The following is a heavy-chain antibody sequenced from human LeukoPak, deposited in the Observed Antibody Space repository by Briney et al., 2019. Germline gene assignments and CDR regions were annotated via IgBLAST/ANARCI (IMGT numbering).Heavy chain of an antibody. D-gene: IGHD3-9*01. CDR1: GGSISSSSYY. Sequence: SETLSLTCTVSGGSISSSSYYWGWIRQPPGKGLEWIGSIYYSGSTYYNPSLKSRVTISVDTSKNQFSLKLSSVTAADTAVYYCARGGYDILTGYSPPFDYWGQGTLVTVSS. J-gene: IGHJ4*02. CDR2: IYYSGST. CDR3: ARGGYDILTGYSPPFDY. V-gene: IGHV4-39*07.